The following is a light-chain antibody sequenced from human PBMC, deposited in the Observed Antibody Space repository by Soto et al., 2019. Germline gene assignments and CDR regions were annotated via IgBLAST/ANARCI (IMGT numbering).Light chain of an antibody. V-gene: IGLV2-14*01. CDR2: DVS. CDR1: RSDVGGYNY. J-gene: IGLJ3*02. CDR3: SSYTSQSTVV. Sequence: QSVLTQPASVSGSPGQSIAISCTGTRSDVGGYNYVSWYQQPPGKAPKLIIYDVSDRPSGVSTRFSGSKSGNTASLTISGLQADDEADYYCSSYTSQSTVVFGGGNQLTVL.